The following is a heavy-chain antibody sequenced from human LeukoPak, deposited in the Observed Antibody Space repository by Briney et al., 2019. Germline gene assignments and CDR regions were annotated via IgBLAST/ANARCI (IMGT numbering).Heavy chain of an antibody. CDR1: GFSFTTYW. Sequence: GESLKISCKASGFSFTTYWIGWVRQVPGKGLEWMGIIYPGDSDTRYSPSFQGQVTISADMSITTAYLQWSSLRASDSAMYYCARRGGRYLKAFDIWGQGTMVTVSS. D-gene: IGHD6-19*01. V-gene: IGHV5-51*01. J-gene: IGHJ3*02. CDR3: ARRGGRYLKAFDI. CDR2: IYPGDSDT.